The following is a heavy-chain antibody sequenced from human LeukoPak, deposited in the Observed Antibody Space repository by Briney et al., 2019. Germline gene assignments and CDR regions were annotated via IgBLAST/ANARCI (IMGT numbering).Heavy chain of an antibody. Sequence: SETLSLTCTVSGGSISSYYWSWIRQPPGKGLEWIGYIYTSGSTNYSPSLKGRVTISVDTSKNQFSLKLSSVTAADTAVYYCARAQAGYCSSTSCYRWFDPWGQGTLVTVSS. V-gene: IGHV4-4*09. CDR2: IYTSGST. D-gene: IGHD2-2*02. J-gene: IGHJ5*02. CDR1: GGSISSYY. CDR3: ARAQAGYCSSTSCYRWFDP.